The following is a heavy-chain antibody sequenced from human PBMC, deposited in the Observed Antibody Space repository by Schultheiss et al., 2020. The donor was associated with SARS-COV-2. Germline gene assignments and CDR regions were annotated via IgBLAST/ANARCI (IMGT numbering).Heavy chain of an antibody. CDR1: GYSFTSYW. CDR2: IDPSDSYT. D-gene: IGHD6-6*01. CDR3: ARHRILEYSSSNNGRFDP. J-gene: IGHJ5*02. V-gene: IGHV5-10-1*01. Sequence: GESLKISCKGSGYSFTSYWISWVRQMPGKGLEWMGRIDPSDSYTNYSPSFQGHVTISADKSISTAYLQWSSLKASDTAMYYCARHRILEYSSSNNGRFDPWGQGTLVTVSS.